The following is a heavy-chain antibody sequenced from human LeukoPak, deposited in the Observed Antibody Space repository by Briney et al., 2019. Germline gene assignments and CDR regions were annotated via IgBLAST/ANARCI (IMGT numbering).Heavy chain of an antibody. V-gene: IGHV1-46*01. D-gene: IGHD1-26*01. CDR1: GYTFTSYY. J-gene: IGHJ4*02. Sequence: ASVTVSCKASGYTFTSYYMHWVRQAPGQGREWMGIINPSGGSTSYAQKFQGRVTMTRDTSTSTVYMELSSLRSEDTAVYYCARERGGLVGATYVFDYWGQGTLVTVSS. CDR2: INPSGGST. CDR3: ARERGGLVGATYVFDY.